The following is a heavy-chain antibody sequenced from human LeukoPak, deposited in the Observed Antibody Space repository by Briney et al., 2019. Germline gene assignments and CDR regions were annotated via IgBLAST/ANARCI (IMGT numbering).Heavy chain of an antibody. CDR2: INPSGGST. V-gene: IGHV1-46*01. D-gene: IGHD6-13*01. CDR1: GYTFTSYY. Sequence: ASVKVSCKASGYTFTSYYMHWVRQAPGQGLEGMGIINPSGGSTSYAQKFQGRVTMTRDMSTSTVYMELSSLRSEDTAVYYCARDPRSIAAAGTAFGAFDIWGQGTMVTVSS. J-gene: IGHJ3*02. CDR3: ARDPRSIAAAGTAFGAFDI.